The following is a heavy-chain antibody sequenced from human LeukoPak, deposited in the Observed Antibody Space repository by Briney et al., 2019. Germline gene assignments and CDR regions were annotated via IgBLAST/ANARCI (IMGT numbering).Heavy chain of an antibody. J-gene: IGHJ4*02. V-gene: IGHV1-8*01. CDR1: GYTFTSYD. CDR2: MNPNSGNT. D-gene: IGHD3-3*01. Sequence: ASVKVSCKASGYTFTSYDINWVRQATGQGLEWMGWMNPNSGNTGYAQKFQGRVTMTRNTSISTAYMELSSLRSEDTAVYYCASGSTILGVVPYLAFDYWGQGTLVTVSS. CDR3: ASGSTILGVVPYLAFDY.